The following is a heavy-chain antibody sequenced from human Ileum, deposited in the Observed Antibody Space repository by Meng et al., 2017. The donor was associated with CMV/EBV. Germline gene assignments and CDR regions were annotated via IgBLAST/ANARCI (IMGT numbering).Heavy chain of an antibody. CDR1: GFTFSSYS. Sequence: GESLKISCAASGFTFSSYSMNWVRQVPGKGLIWVSYINSEGSHTTYADSVRGRFTISRDNSKNTLYLQMNSLRVADTAAYYCARGGPGAFDIWGQGTMVTVSS. CDR2: INSEGSHT. CDR3: ARGGPGAFDI. J-gene: IGHJ3*02. V-gene: IGHV3-74*01. D-gene: IGHD3-16*01.